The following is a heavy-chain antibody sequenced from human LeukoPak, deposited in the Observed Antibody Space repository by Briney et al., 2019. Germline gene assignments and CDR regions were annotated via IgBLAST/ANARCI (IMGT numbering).Heavy chain of an antibody. CDR3: ARGGITIVRGVITPYYFDY. CDR1: GDTFSSYA. D-gene: IGHD3-10*01. Sequence: SVKVSCKASGDTFSSYAISWVRQAPGQGLEWMGGIIPMFGTANYAQKFQGRVTITADESTSTAYMDLSSLRSEDTAVYYCARGGITIVRGVITPYYFDYWGQGTLVTVSS. V-gene: IGHV1-69*13. J-gene: IGHJ4*02. CDR2: IIPMFGTA.